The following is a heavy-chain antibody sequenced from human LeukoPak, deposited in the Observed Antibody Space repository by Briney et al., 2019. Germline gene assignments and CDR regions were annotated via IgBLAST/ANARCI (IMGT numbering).Heavy chain of an antibody. CDR3: AATIVDIVATDNA. CDR1: GFHFSSYW. D-gene: IGHD5-12*01. Sequence: PGGSLTLSCAASGFHFSSYWMRWVRQAPGKGLVWLANIKQDGSEKYYVDSVKGRFTISRDNAKNSLYLQMNSLRAEDTAVYYCAATIVDIVATDNAWGQGTLVTVSS. CDR2: IKQDGSEK. J-gene: IGHJ4*02. V-gene: IGHV3-7*01.